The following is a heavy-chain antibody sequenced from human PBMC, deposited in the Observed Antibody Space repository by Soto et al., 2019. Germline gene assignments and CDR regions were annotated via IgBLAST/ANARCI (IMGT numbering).Heavy chain of an antibody. J-gene: IGHJ4*02. CDR2: IIPNNGTT. D-gene: IGHD1-1*01. CDR1: GGTFSIYA. CDR3: ARVQQDWEFDY. Sequence: ASVKVSCKASGGTFSIYAISWVRQAPGQGLEWMGGIIPNNGTTNYAQKFQGRVTMTTDTSTSTAYMELRSLRSDDTAVYYCARVQQDWEFDYWGQGTLVTVSS. V-gene: IGHV1-18*01.